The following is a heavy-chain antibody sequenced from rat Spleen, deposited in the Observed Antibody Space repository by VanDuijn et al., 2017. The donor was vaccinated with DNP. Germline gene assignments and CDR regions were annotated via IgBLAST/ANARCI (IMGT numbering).Heavy chain of an antibody. V-gene: IGHV5-20*01. CDR2: IGYDGGYI. Sequence: EVQLVESGGGLVQPGRSLKLSCAASGFSFSDFYMAWVRQAPTKGLEWVAYIGYDGGYINYGDSVKGRFTISRDKAKSTLYLQMESLRSEDTATYYCAKDTGYAPFTYWGQGTLVTVSS. CDR1: GFSFSDFY. CDR3: AKDTGYAPFTY. D-gene: IGHD4-1*01. J-gene: IGHJ3*01.